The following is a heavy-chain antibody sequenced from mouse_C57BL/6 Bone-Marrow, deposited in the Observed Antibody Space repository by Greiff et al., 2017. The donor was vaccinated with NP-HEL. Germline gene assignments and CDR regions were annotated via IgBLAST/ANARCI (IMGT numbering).Heavy chain of an antibody. Sequence: EVQLQQSGPVLVKPGASVKMSCKASGYTFTDYYMNWVKQSHGKSLEWIGVINPYNGGTSYNQKFKGKATLTVDKSSSTAYMELNSLTSEDSAVYYCARWFYDYDPHYYAMDYWGQGTSVTVAS. CDR2: INPYNGGT. V-gene: IGHV1-19*01. J-gene: IGHJ4*01. D-gene: IGHD2-4*01. CDR1: GYTFTDYY. CDR3: ARWFYDYDPHYYAMDY.